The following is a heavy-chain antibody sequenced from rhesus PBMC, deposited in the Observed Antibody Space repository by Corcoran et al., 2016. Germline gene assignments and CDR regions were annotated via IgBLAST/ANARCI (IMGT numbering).Heavy chain of an antibody. CDR2: IGCSSGRT. V-gene: IGHV4-127*01. J-gene: IGHJ4*01. CDR1: GYSISSGYG. D-gene: IGHD2-15*01. Sequence: QVQLQESGPGLVKPSETLSLTCAVSGYSISSGYGWSWIRQPPGKGLEWIGYIGCSSGRTNYNPSLKSRVTISKDTSKNQFSLKLSSVTAADTAVYYCARKLPVCFDYWGQGVLVTVSS. CDR3: ARKLPVCFDY.